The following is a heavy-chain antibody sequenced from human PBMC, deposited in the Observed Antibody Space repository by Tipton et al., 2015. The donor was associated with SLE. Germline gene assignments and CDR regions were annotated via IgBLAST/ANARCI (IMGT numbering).Heavy chain of an antibody. D-gene: IGHD3-16*01. V-gene: IGHV4-38-2*01. Sequence: TLSLTCAVSGYSISSGYYGGWIRQPPGKGLEWIGCIYHSGSTYYNPSLKSRVTLSVDTSKNQFSLKLSSVTAADTAVYYCARGGKGAFDIWGQGTMVTVSS. J-gene: IGHJ3*02. CDR3: ARGGKGAFDI. CDR1: GYSISSGYY. CDR2: IYHSGST.